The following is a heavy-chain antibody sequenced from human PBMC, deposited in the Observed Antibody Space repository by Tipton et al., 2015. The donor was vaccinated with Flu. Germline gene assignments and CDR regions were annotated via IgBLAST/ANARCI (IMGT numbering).Heavy chain of an antibody. V-gene: IGHV4-38-2*02. D-gene: IGHD4-11*01. CDR3: ERRDYSTYVSDPKNWLDA. J-gene: IGHJ5*02. Sequence: TLSLTCTVSGDSMRSDYFWAWIRQAPGKGLEWIGNIHYSGSPHYNPSLKSRVTITVDTSKNQLSLRLSSMTAADTAVYYCERRDYSTYVSDPKNWLDALGQGTLVTVSS. CDR1: GDSMRSDYF. CDR2: IHYSGSP.